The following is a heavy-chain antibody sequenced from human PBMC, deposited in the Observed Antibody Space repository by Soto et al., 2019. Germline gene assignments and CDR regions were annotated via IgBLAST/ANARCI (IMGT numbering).Heavy chain of an antibody. CDR1: EFTFSSYG. CDR2: ISYDGSNK. D-gene: IGHD3-16*01. J-gene: IGHJ4*02. Sequence: PWGSLRLSCAASEFTFSSYGMHWVRQAPGKGLEWVAVISYDGSNKYYADPVKGRFTISRDNSKNTLYLQMNSLRAEDTAVYYCAKNVLSRYYFDYWGQGTLVTVSS. CDR3: AKNVLSRYYFDY. V-gene: IGHV3-30*18.